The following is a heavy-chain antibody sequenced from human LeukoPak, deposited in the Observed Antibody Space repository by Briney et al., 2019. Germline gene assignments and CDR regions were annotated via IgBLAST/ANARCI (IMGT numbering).Heavy chain of an antibody. V-gene: IGHV4-38-2*02. CDR1: GYSISSGDY. J-gene: IGHJ4*02. D-gene: IGHD3-10*01. Sequence: SETLSLTCTVSGYSISSGDYWGWIRQPPGKGLEWSGSIDHSGSTYYNPSLKSRITISVDTSKNHFSLKLSSVTAADTAVYYCARDEVWHYGSGSYYNSWGQGTLVTVSS. CDR2: IDHSGST. CDR3: ARDEVWHYGSGSYYNS.